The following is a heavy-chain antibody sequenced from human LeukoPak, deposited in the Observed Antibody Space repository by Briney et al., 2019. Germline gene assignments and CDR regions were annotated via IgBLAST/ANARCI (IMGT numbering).Heavy chain of an antibody. CDR3: ARDSLTMIVGRQKRGLDY. V-gene: IGHV3-21*01. J-gene: IGHJ4*02. D-gene: IGHD3-22*01. CDR2: IRSSTTYV. CDR1: GFTFSNYN. Sequence: GGSLRLSCAASGFTFSNYNMNWVRQAPGKGLEWVSSIRSSTTYVYYADSVKGRFAISRDNAKNSLYLQMNSLRAEDTAVYYCARDSLTMIVGRQKRGLDYWGQGTLVTVSS.